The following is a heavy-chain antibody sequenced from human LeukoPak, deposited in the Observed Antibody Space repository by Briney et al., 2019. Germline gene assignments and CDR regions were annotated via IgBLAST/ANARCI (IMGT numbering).Heavy chain of an antibody. D-gene: IGHD6-19*01. CDR2: IFYRGGA. J-gene: IGHJ4*02. Sequence: PSETLSLTCTVSGGSIRSYYWSWIRQPPGKGLEWIGYIFYRGGANYNPSLKSRVTISVDTSKNQFSLKLTSVTAADTAVYYCARGLAPIIAVAEPAYYFDYWGQGTLVTVSS. CDR3: ARGLAPIIAVAEPAYYFDY. CDR1: GGSIRSYY. V-gene: IGHV4-59*01.